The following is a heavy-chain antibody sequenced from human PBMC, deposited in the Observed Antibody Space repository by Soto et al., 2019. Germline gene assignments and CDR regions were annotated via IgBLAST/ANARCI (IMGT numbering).Heavy chain of an antibody. J-gene: IGHJ4*02. Sequence: GGSLRLSCATSGFPFNKYWMTWVRQAPGKGLERVANINQDESEKYYVDSIKGRFTISRDNAKTSVYLQMNSLRAEDTAVYWCARIRFLEWFLDYWGQGARVTVSS. V-gene: IGHV3-7*01. CDR2: INQDESEK. D-gene: IGHD3-3*01. CDR1: GFPFNKYW. CDR3: ARIRFLEWFLDY.